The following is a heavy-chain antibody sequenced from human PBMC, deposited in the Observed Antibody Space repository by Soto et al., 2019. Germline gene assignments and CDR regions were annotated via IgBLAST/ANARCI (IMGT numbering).Heavy chain of an antibody. CDR3: ARTAVNYFDY. Sequence: SETLSLTCAVSGGSISSGGYCWSWIRQPPGKGLEWIGYIYHSGSTYYNPSLKSRVTISVDRSKNQFSLKLSSVTAADTAVYYCARTAVNYFDYWGQGTLVTVSS. CDR2: IYHSGST. D-gene: IGHD1-1*01. V-gene: IGHV4-30-2*02. CDR1: GGSISSGGYC. J-gene: IGHJ4*02.